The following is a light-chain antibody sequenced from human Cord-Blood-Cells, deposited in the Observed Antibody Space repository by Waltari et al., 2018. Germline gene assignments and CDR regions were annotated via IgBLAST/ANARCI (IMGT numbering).Light chain of an antibody. J-gene: IGLJ3*02. V-gene: IGLV3-19*01. CDR2: GKN. CDR3: NARDSSGNHWV. CDR1: SLRSSE. Sequence: SSELTQDPAVSVALGQTVRITCQGDSLRSSEASWYQQKPGQATVLVIYGKNNRPSGIPDRFSGSSSGNTASLSITGAQAEDEADYYCNARDSSGNHWVFGGGTKLTVL.